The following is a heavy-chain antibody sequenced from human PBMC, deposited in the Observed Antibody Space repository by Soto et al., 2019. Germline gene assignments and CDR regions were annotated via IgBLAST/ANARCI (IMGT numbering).Heavy chain of an antibody. CDR1: ADSITRGSYY. CDR2: IYFSGET. D-gene: IGHD2-8*01. CDR3: ARGLQVYGTYYFDH. V-gene: IGHV4-61*01. J-gene: IGHJ4*02. Sequence: PSETLSLTCTVSADSITRGSYYWTWIRQPPGKGLEWIGEIYFSGETKYNPSLNSRASISIDTSRNQFSLRLTSVSAADTAGYFCARGLQVYGTYYFDHWGQGILVTVSS.